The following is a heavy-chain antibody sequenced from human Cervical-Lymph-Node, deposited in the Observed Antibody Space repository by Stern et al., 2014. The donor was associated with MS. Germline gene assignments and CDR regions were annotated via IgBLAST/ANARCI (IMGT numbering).Heavy chain of an antibody. J-gene: IGHJ4*02. CDR1: AFSFSDYA. CDR2: ISSSGSYI. Sequence: VQLVESGGGLVKPGGTLRLSCVASAFSFSDYAMNWVRQAPGKGLGWVASISSSGSYIYYGNSMEGRFTISRDNAKNSLYLHMKTLRAEDTAVYYCASPGPHCTTTTSCYLAFEYWGQGALVTVSS. D-gene: IGHD2-2*01. V-gene: IGHV3-21*01. CDR3: ASPGPHCTTTTSCYLAFEY.